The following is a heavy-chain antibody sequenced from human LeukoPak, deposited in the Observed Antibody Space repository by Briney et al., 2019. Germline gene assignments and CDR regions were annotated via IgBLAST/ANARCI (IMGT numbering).Heavy chain of an antibody. CDR2: ISYDGSNK. J-gene: IGHJ4*02. CDR3: AKDSDRCSGTSCYLDY. D-gene: IGHD2-2*01. Sequence: GGSLRLSCAASGFIFSDYGMHWVRQAPGKGLDWEAVISYDGSNKYYADSVKGRFTISRDNSKNTLYLQMNSLRAEDTAVYYCAKDSDRCSGTSCYLDYWGQGTLVTVSS. V-gene: IGHV3-30*18. CDR1: GFIFSDYG.